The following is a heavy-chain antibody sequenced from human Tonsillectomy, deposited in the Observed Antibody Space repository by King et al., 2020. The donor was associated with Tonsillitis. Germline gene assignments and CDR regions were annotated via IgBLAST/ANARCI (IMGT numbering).Heavy chain of an antibody. D-gene: IGHD3-10*01. CDR3: TRDSGGVGERDYYYCTDV. CDR1: GFNFGDYA. V-gene: IGHV3-49*04. J-gene: IGHJ6*03. CDR2: IRSKASGGTT. Sequence: VQLVESGGGLGQPGLSLRLSCTSSGFNFGDYAMSWVRQAPGKGLEWGSFIRSKASGGTTDYAAVVKGRFTISRDDSKSIAYLQMNSLKTEETAVYYCTRDSGGVGERDYYYCTDVWGKGTTVTVSS.